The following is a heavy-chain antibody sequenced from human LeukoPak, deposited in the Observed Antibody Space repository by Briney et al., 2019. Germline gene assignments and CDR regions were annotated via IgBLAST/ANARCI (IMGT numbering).Heavy chain of an antibody. CDR3: AKDSGWFRFDH. D-gene: IGHD6-13*01. CDR2: IKPDGSEQ. Sequence: GGSLRLSCAASGFTFTDYWMTWVRQAPGKGLEWVAHIKPDGSEQNYIDSVKGRFTISRDNAKNSPYLQMNSLRADDTAVYYCAKDSGWFRFDHWGQGTLVTVSS. CDR1: GFTFTDYW. J-gene: IGHJ4*02. V-gene: IGHV3-7*05.